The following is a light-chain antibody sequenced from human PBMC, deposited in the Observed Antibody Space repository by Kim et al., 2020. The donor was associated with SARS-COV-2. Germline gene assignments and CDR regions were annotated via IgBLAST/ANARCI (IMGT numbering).Light chain of an antibody. J-gene: IGLJ2*01. CDR1: SLRRYY. CDR2: GKN. Sequence: QTVVITCQRDSLRRYYAGCFQQKPGQPPLLVIYGKNNMPSGMPARFFCCSSANTASLTITGGQAEDDADYYCNPRDISFDHPLVFGGGTKLTVL. V-gene: IGLV3-19*01. CDR3: NPRDISFDHPLV.